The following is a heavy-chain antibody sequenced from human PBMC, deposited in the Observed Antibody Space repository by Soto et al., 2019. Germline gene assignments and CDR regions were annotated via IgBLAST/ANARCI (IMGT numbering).Heavy chain of an antibody. V-gene: IGHV4-30-2*01. CDR1: GCSISSGGYS. Sequence: PSETLSLTCAVSGCSISSGGYSWSWIRQPPGKGLEWIGYMYHSGSTYYNPSLKSRVTISIDRSKNQLSLQLNSVTPDDTAVYYCARLIGNSWLDSWGQGTLVTVSS. D-gene: IGHD2-8*01. CDR2: MYHSGST. CDR3: ARLIGNSWLDS. J-gene: IGHJ5*01.